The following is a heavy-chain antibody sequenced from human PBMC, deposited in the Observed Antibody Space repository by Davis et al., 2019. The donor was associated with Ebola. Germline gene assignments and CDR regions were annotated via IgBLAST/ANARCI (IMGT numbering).Heavy chain of an antibody. J-gene: IGHJ4*02. CDR2: ISTTNGIT. D-gene: IGHD3-10*01. Sequence: ASVKVSCKASGYTFTNYGLTWVRQAPGQGLEWVGWISTTNGITNYAQKIQGRVTMTIDTSTSTAYMELRSLRSDDTAVYYCARGGGSTQSGIDYWGQGTLVTVSS. CDR1: GYTFTNYG. CDR3: ARGGGSTQSGIDY. V-gene: IGHV1-18*01.